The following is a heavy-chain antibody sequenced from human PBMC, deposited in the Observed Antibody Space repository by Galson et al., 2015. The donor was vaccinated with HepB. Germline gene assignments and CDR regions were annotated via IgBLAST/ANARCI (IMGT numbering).Heavy chain of an antibody. Sequence: LRLFCAASGFTFSNYAMHWVRQAPGKGPEYVSALSGNGGTTHYANSVKGRFTISGDISRNTMYLQTYSLRPEDMAVYYCARERESSGYFGYFDLWGRGTPVIVPS. V-gene: IGHV3-64*01. CDR2: LSGNGGTT. CDR1: GFTFSNYA. J-gene: IGHJ2*01. D-gene: IGHD3-22*01. CDR3: ARERESSGYFGYFDL.